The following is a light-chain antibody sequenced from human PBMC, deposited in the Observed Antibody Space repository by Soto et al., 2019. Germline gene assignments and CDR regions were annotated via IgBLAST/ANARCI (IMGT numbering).Light chain of an antibody. J-gene: IGKJ4*01. V-gene: IGKV4-1*01. CDR3: QQYYSTPLT. Sequence: DIVMTQSPDSLAVSPGERATINCKSSQSVLYSSNNKNYLAWYQQKPGQPPKLLIYWASTRESGVPDRFSGSGSGTDFTLTISSLQAEDVAVYYCQQYYSTPLTFCGGTKVEIK. CDR1: QSVLYSSNNKNY. CDR2: WAS.